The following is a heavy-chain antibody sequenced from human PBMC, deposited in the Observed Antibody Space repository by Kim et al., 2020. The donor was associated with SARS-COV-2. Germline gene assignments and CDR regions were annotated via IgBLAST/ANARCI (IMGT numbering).Heavy chain of an antibody. V-gene: IGHV4-34*01. J-gene: IGHJ3*02. CDR1: GGSFSGYY. CDR2: INHSGST. D-gene: IGHD3-22*01. Sequence: SETLSLTCAVYGGSFSGYYWSWIRQPPGKGLEWIREINHSGSTNYNPSLKSRVTISVDTSKNQFSLKLSSVTAADTAVYYCARVRMIVVVITSHPGAFD. CDR3: ARVRMIVVVITSHPGAFD.